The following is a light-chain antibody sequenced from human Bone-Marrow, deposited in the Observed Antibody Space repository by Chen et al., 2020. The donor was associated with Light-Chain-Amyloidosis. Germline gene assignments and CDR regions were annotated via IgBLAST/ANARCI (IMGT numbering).Light chain of an antibody. Sequence: SYELTQPPSVSVSPGQPARITCSGDDLPTKYAYWYQQKPGQAPVLVIHRDTERPSGISERFSGSSSGRTATLTTSGVQAEDEADDHCQSADSSGTYEVIFGGGTKLTVL. CDR3: QSADSSGTYEVI. J-gene: IGLJ2*01. CDR2: RDT. V-gene: IGLV3-25*03. CDR1: DLPTKY.